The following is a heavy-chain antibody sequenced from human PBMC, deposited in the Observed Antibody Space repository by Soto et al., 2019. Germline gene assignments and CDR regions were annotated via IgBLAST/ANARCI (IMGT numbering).Heavy chain of an antibody. CDR2: VSRSSDTI. CDR3: ARDWGGMDV. CDR1: GFTFNTYS. D-gene: IGHD3-16*01. Sequence: EVQLVESGGGLVQPGGSLRLSCAASGFTFNTYSMNWVRQAPGKGLEGVSYVSRSSDTIYYADSIKGRFTISRANAKNALYLQLTGLRAEDTAVYYCARDWGGMDVWGPGTTVTVSS. J-gene: IGHJ6*02. V-gene: IGHV3-48*01.